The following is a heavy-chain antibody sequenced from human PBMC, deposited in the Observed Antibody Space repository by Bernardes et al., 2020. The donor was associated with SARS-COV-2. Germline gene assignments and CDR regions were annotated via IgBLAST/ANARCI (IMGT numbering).Heavy chain of an antibody. J-gene: IGHJ3*02. V-gene: IGHV3-66*02. CDR1: GFTVSSNY. CDR3: ARGYDSSGSDDAFDI. D-gene: IGHD3-22*01. CDR2: IYSGGST. Sequence: SLRLSCAASGFTVSSNYMSWVRQAPGKGLEWVSVIYSGGSTYYADSVKGRFTISRDNSKNTLYLQMNSLRAEDTAVYYCARGYDSSGSDDAFDIWGQGTMVTVSS.